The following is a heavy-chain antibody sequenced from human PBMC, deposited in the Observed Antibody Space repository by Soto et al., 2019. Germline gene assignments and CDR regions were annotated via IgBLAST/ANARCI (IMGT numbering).Heavy chain of an antibody. CDR1: GFTVSSYY. D-gene: IGHD2-15*01. Sequence: EVQLVETGGGLIQPGGSLRLSCAASGFTVSSYYMSWVRQAPGKGLEWVSVIYSGGSTYYADSMKGRLTISRDNSKNTLYLQMNSLRAEDTAVYYCARVGGGNAYFDYWGQGTLVTVSS. J-gene: IGHJ4*02. CDR3: ARVGGGNAYFDY. CDR2: IYSGGST. V-gene: IGHV3-53*02.